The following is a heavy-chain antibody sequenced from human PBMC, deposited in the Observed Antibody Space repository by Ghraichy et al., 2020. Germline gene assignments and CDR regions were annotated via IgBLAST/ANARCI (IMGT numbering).Heavy chain of an antibody. Sequence: SCAASGFTFSPYWMHWVRQAPGKGLVWVSRIYGDGSSTTYADSVKGRFTISRDNAKNTLYLQMNSLRAEDTAVYYCARDKTYGMDLWGQGTTVTVSS. CDR1: GFTFSPYW. V-gene: IGHV3-74*01. J-gene: IGHJ6*02. CDR3: ARDKTYGMDL. CDR2: IYGDGSST.